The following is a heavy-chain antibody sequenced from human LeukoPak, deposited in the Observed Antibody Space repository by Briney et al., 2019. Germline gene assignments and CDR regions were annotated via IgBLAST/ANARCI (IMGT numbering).Heavy chain of an antibody. D-gene: IGHD3-22*01. Sequence: PSETLSLTCTVSGGSISGYYWSWIRQPPGKGLEWIGEINHSGSTNYNPSLKSRVTISVDTSKNQFSLKLSSVTAADTAVYYCARGDDSSGYIDYWGQGTLVTVSS. CDR3: ARGDDSSGYIDY. V-gene: IGHV4-34*01. CDR2: INHSGST. J-gene: IGHJ4*02. CDR1: GGSISGYY.